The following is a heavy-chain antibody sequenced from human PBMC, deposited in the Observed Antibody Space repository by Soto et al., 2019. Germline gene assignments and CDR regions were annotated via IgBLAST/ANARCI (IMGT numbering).Heavy chain of an antibody. V-gene: IGHV3-23*01. CDR1: GFTLSMSA. J-gene: IGHJ3*01. Sequence: EVQLMESGGGLVQPGGSLRLPCAGSGFTLSMSAVSWVRQAPGKGLEWVSYISDSGDRTYYADSVKGRFTISRDRSKNTVSLQMNTLRAEDTALYYCAKDRGIIVKAGDAFDVWGQGTMVTVSS. D-gene: IGHD3-16*02. CDR2: ISDSGDRT. CDR3: AKDRGIIVKAGDAFDV.